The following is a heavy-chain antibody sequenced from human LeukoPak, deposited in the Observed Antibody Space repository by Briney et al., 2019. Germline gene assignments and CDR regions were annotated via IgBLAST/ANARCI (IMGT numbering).Heavy chain of an antibody. Sequence: GGSLRLSCAASGFTFSSYAMHWVRQAPGKGLEWVAVISYDGSNKYYADSVKGRFTISRDNSKNTLYLQMNSLRAEDTAVYYCARDLTMVRGGPDWGQGTLVTVS. V-gene: IGHV3-30*04. J-gene: IGHJ4*02. CDR1: GFTFSSYA. CDR2: ISYDGSNK. CDR3: ARDLTMVRGGPD. D-gene: IGHD3-10*01.